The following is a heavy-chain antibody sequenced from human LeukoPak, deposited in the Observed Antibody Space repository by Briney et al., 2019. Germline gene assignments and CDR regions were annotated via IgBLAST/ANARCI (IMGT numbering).Heavy chain of an antibody. Sequence: PWETLSLTCTVSGGSISSSSYYWSWIRQPPGKGLEWIGYIYYSGSTYYNPSLKSRVTISVDTSKNQFSLKLSSVTAADTAVYYCARDPMPTYYYDSSGPAWGQGTLVTVSS. CDR1: GGSISSSSYY. V-gene: IGHV4-30-4*01. CDR2: IYYSGST. CDR3: ARDPMPTYYYDSSGPA. D-gene: IGHD3-22*01. J-gene: IGHJ5*02.